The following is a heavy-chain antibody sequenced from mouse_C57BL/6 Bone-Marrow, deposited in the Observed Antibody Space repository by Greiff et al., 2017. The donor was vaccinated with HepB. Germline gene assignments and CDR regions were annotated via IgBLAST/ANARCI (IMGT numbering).Heavy chain of an antibody. Sequence: EVQLQQSGPELVKPGASVKISCKASGYTFTDYYMNWVKQSHGKSLEWIGDINPNNGGTSYNQKFKGKATLTVDKSSSTAYMELRSLTSEDSAVYYCAREDRHSLDYGGQGTTLTVSS. D-gene: IGHD2-14*01. CDR3: AREDRHSLDY. J-gene: IGHJ2*01. CDR2: INPNNGGT. CDR1: GYTFTDYY. V-gene: IGHV1-26*01.